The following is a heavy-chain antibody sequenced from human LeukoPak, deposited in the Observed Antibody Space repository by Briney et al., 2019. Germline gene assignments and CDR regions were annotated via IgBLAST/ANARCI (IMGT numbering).Heavy chain of an antibody. V-gene: IGHV3-11*04. J-gene: IGHJ6*03. CDR3: AKELGYYYDSSGYYYYYYYMDV. Sequence: GGSLRLSCAASGFTFSDYYMSWIRQAPGKGLEWVSYISSGGRTIYYADSVKGRFTMSRDNAKNSLYLQMNSLRAEDTAVYYCAKELGYYYDSSGYYYYYYYMDVWGKGTTVTVSS. D-gene: IGHD3-22*01. CDR1: GFTFSDYY. CDR2: ISSGGRTI.